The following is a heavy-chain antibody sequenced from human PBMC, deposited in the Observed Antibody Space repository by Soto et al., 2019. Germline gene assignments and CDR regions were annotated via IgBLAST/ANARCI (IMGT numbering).Heavy chain of an antibody. D-gene: IGHD6-25*01. V-gene: IGHV3-30-3*01. CDR1: GFTFSSYA. Sequence: PGGSLRLSCAASGFTFSSYAMHWVRQAPGKGLEWVAVISYDGSNKYYADSVKGRFTISRDNSKNTLYLQMNSLRAEDTAVYYCARDRSMGAGGYDAFDIWGQGTMVTVSS. CDR3: ARDRSMGAGGYDAFDI. CDR2: ISYDGSNK. J-gene: IGHJ3*02.